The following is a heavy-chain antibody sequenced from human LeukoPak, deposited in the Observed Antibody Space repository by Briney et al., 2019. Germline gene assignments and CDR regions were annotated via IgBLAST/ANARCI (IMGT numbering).Heavy chain of an antibody. CDR1: GGSISRYY. CDR2: IYYNGST. Sequence: PSETLSLTCSVSGGSISRYYWSWIRQPPGKGLEWIGYIYYNGSTNYNPSLKSRVTISVDTSKNQFSLKLSSVTAADTAVYYWAREPLGFGEPPGPFDYWGQGTLVPVSS. CDR3: AREPLGFGEPPGPFDY. D-gene: IGHD3-10*01. J-gene: IGHJ4*02. V-gene: IGHV4-59*01.